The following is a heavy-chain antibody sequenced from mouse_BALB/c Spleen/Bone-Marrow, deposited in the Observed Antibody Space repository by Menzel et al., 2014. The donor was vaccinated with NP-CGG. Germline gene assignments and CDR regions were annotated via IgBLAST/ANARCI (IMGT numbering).Heavy chain of an antibody. J-gene: IGHJ4*01. CDR1: GYTFTAYY. V-gene: IGHV1S56*01. CDR2: IYPGNLNT. CDR3: TRDAMDY. Sequence: QVQLKESGPELVKPGASVRISCKASGYTFTAYYIHWVKQRPGQGLEWIGWIYPGNLNTKYNEKFKGKATLTADKSSSTAYMQLSSLTSEDSAVYFCTRDAMDYWGQGTPVTVSS.